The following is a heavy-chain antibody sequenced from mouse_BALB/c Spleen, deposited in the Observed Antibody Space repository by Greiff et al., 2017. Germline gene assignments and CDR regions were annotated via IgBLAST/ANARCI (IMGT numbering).Heavy chain of an antibody. CDR2: IFPGTGTT. CDR3: ARSGGKGDYVDY. V-gene: IGHV1S132*01. D-gene: IGHD2-1*01. CDR1: GYTFTSYW. J-gene: IGHJ2*01. Sequence: QVQLQQSGAELVKPGASVKLSCKTSGYTFTSYWIQWVKQRPGQGLGWIGAIFPGTGTTYYHEKFKGQATLTIDTSSSTAYMQLSSLTSEDSAVFFCARSGGKGDYVDYWGQGTTLTVSS.